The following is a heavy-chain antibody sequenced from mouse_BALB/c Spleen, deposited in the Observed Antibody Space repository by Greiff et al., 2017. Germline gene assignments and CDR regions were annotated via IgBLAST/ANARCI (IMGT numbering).Heavy chain of an antibody. CDR1: GFTFSSFG. J-gene: IGHJ1*01. CDR2: ISSGSSTI. CDR3: ARSGYSWYFDV. V-gene: IGHV5-17*02. D-gene: IGHD2-3*01. Sequence: EVNLVESGGGLVQPGGSRKLSCAASGFTFSSFGMHWVRQAPEKGLEWVAYISSGSSTIYYADTVKGRFTISRDNPKNTLFLQMTSLRSEDTAMYYCARSGYSWYFDVWGAGTTVTVSS.